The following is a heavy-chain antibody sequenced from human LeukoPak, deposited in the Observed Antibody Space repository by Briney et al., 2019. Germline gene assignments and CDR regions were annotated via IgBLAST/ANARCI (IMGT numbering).Heavy chain of an antibody. V-gene: IGHV1-69*04. CDR2: IIPILGIA. J-gene: IGHJ4*02. CDR3: ASGSSGWSHLLDY. D-gene: IGHD6-19*01. CDR1: GGTFSSYA. Sequence: ASVKVSCKASGGTFSSYAISWVRQAPGQGLEWMGRIIPILGIANYAQKFQGRVTITADKSTSTAYMELSSLRSEDTAVYYCASGSSGWSHLLDYWGQGTLVTVSS.